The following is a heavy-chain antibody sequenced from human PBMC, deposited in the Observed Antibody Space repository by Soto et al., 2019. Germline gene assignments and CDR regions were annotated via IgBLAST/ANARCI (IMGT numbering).Heavy chain of an antibody. J-gene: IGHJ6*02. V-gene: IGHV3-30-3*01. CDR2: ISYDGSNK. Sequence: SLRLSCAASGFTFSTYAMQWVRQAPGKGLEWVALISYDGSNKYYAESVMGRYTISRDNSKKTLYLQMNSLRDEDTAVYYCARPVEPFYYYGMDVWGQGTTVTVSS. CDR1: GFTFSTYA. CDR3: ARPVEPFYYYGMDV.